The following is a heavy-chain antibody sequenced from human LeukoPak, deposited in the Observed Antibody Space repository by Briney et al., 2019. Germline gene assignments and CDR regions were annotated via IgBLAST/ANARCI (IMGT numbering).Heavy chain of an antibody. Sequence: SETLSLTCTVSGGSVTSSSYYWGWVRQAPGKGLEWIGCMYYSGSAYYNPSLKSRVSISIDTSRNQFSLRQTSVTAADTAVYYCARVRKQWLVPFDYWGRGILVTVSS. D-gene: IGHD6-19*01. CDR1: GGSVTSSSYY. J-gene: IGHJ4*02. CDR3: ARVRKQWLVPFDY. V-gene: IGHV4-39*07. CDR2: MYYSGSA.